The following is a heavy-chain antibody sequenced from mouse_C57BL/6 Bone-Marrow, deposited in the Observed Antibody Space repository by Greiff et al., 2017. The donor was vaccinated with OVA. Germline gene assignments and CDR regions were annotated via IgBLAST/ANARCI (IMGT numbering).Heavy chain of an antibody. CDR2: LWSGGST. Sequence: VQLQQSGPGLVQPSQRLSITCTVSGFSLTSYGVHWVRQSPGKGLEWLGVLWSGGSTDYNAAFISRLSISKDNSKSQVFFKMNSLQADDTAIYYCARNRPGLLSYYFDYWGQGTTLTVSS. CDR1: GFSLTSYG. CDR3: ARNRPGLLSYYFDY. D-gene: IGHD2-10*01. V-gene: IGHV2-2*01. J-gene: IGHJ2*01.